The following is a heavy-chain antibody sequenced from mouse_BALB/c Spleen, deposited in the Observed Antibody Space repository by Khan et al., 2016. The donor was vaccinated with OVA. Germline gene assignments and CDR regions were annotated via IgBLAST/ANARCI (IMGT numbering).Heavy chain of an antibody. CDR3: ARNSYMYDFTY. Sequence: QLEESGPGLVQPSQSLSITCTVSGFSLTTYGVHWVRQSPGKGLEWLGLIWSGGNTDYNAAFISRLSITKDNSKSQVFFKMNSLQADDTAMYYCARNSYMYDFTYWGQGTLVTVSA. J-gene: IGHJ3*01. CDR2: IWSGGNT. D-gene: IGHD2-14*01. CDR1: GFSLTTYG. V-gene: IGHV2-2*01.